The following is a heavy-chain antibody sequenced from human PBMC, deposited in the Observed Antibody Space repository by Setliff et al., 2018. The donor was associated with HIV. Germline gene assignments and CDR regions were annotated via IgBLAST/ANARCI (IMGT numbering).Heavy chain of an antibody. CDR2: ISGSGGST. CDR3: AKDRYSSGWSKGGFDY. V-gene: IGHV3-23*01. CDR1: GFTFSSYA. J-gene: IGHJ4*02. Sequence: PGGSLRLSCAASGFTFSSYAMSWVRQAPGKGLEWVSAISGSGGSTYYADSVKGRFTISRDNSKITLYLQMNSLRAEDTAVYYCAKDRYSSGWSKGGFDYWGQGTLVTVSS. D-gene: IGHD6-19*01.